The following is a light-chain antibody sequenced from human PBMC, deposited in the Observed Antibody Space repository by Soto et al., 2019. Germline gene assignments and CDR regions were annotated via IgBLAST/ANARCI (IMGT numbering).Light chain of an antibody. J-gene: IGKJ1*01. CDR2: GAS. Sequence: EIVLTLAPGTLSLSPGERSTLSCRASQSVSNNYLAWYQQKPGQAPRLLIYGASNRATGIPDRFSGSGSGTDFTLTISRLEPEDFAVYYCLQYFSSGTFGQGTNVDNK. V-gene: IGKV3-20*01. CDR3: LQYFSSGT. CDR1: QSVSNNY.